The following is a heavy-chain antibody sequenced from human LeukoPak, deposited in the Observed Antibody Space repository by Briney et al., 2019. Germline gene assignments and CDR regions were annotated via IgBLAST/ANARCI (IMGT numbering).Heavy chain of an antibody. J-gene: IGHJ6*03. CDR2: INHSGST. D-gene: IGHD2-2*02. Sequence: PSETLSHTCAVYGGSFSGYYWSWIRQPPGKGLEWIGEINHSGSTNYNPSLKSRVTISVDTSKNQFSLKLSSVTAADTAVYYCARVGRGYCSSTSCYTVYYYMDVWGKGTTVTVSS. V-gene: IGHV4-34*01. CDR1: GGSFSGYY. CDR3: ARVGRGYCSSTSCYTVYYYMDV.